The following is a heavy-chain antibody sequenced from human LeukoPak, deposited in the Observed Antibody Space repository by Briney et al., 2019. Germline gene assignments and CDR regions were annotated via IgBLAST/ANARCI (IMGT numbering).Heavy chain of an antibody. D-gene: IGHD3-16*02. CDR2: IYYTGRT. CDR3: ARLGIKYDYVWGSYRSIPYYFDY. J-gene: IGHJ4*02. V-gene: IGHV4-39*01. CDR1: GGSISISSYY. Sequence: SETLSLTCTVSGGSISISSYYWGWIRQPPGKGLEWIATIYYTGRTYYNPSLKSRVTISIDTSKNQFSLKLSSVPAADTAVYYCARLGIKYDYVWGSYRSIPYYFDYWGQGTLVTVSS.